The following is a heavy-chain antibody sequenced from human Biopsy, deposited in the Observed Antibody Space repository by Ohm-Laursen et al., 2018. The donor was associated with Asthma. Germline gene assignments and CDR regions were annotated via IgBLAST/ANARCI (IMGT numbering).Heavy chain of an antibody. CDR1: GGTFSNFA. V-gene: IGHV1-69*13. D-gene: IGHD6-19*01. Sequence: ASVKVSCKAPGGTFSNFAISWVRQAPGQGLEWLGGIMTVFGATNYAQKLQGRVTITADESTSTAYMEVTSLRSEDTAIYYCARCQVGYSSGWSLLLKKIYYSGMDVWGQGTAVTVSS. CDR3: ARCQVGYSSGWSLLLKKIYYSGMDV. J-gene: IGHJ6*02. CDR2: IMTVFGAT.